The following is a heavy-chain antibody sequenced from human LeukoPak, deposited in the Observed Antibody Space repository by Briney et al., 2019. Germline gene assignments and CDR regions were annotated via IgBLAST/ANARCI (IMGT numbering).Heavy chain of an antibody. CDR2: IYYSGST. V-gene: IGHV4-39*01. Sequence: SETLSLTCTVSSASISSSSYFWGWIRQPPGKGLEWIGSIYYSGSTYYNPSLKSRVTISVDTSKNQFSLKLSSVTAADTAVYYCARRYCSGGSCSEDIWGQGTMVTVSS. CDR1: SASISSSSYF. D-gene: IGHD2-15*01. J-gene: IGHJ3*02. CDR3: ARRYCSGGSCSEDI.